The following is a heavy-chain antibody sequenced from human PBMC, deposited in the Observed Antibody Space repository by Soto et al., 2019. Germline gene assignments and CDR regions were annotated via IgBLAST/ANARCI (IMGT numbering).Heavy chain of an antibody. CDR2: ISYDGSNK. D-gene: IGHD3-3*01. CDR3: AKWFYDFWSGYDAFDI. CDR1: GFTFSSYG. J-gene: IGHJ3*02. Sequence: GGSLRLSCAASGFTFSSYGMHWVRQAPGKGLEWVAVISYDGSNKYYADSVKGRFTISRDNSKNTLYLQMNSLRAEDTAVYYCAKWFYDFWSGYDAFDIWGQGTMVTVSS. V-gene: IGHV3-30*18.